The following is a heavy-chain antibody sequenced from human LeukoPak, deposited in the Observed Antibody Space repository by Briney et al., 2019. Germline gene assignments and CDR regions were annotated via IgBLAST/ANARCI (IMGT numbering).Heavy chain of an antibody. J-gene: IGHJ4*02. D-gene: IGHD6-19*01. CDR1: RGSISSYY. V-gene: IGHV4-59*01. CDR3: ARDQGGGWYYFDY. CDR2: ISYSGGT. Sequence: SETLPLTCTVPRGSISSYYWSWIRQPPGKGLEWIGYISYSGGTNFNPSLKSRVTISVDTSKKQFSLKLTSVTSTDTAVYYCARDQGGGWYYFDYWGQATLVTVSS.